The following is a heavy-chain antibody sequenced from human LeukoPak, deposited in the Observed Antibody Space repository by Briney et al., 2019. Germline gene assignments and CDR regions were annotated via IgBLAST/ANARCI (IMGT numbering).Heavy chain of an antibody. J-gene: IGHJ4*02. V-gene: IGHV3-21*01. CDR2: ISSSSSYI. CDR1: GLTFSSDS. CDR3: ARSTIAAASFDY. D-gene: IGHD6-6*01. Sequence: GGSVRLSCAASGLTFSSDSMNWVRQAPGKGLEWVSAISSSSSYIYYADSVKGRFTISRDNAKNSLYLQMNSLRAEDTAVYYCARSTIAAASFDYWGQGTLVTVSS.